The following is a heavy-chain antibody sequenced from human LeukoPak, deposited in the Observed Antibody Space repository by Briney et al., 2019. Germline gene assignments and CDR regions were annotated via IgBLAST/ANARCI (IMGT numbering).Heavy chain of an antibody. CDR1: GGSMSSNNYS. J-gene: IGHJ4*02. Sequence: SETLSLTCAVSGGSMSSNNYSWSWIRQPPGKGLEWVGYIYHSGSTYYNPSLKSRVTISIDRSKNQFSLKLSSVTAADTAVYYCAREGPYDYVWGSYRYILDWGQGTLVTVSS. CDR2: IYHSGST. CDR3: AREGPYDYVWGSYRYILD. D-gene: IGHD3-16*02. V-gene: IGHV4-30-2*01.